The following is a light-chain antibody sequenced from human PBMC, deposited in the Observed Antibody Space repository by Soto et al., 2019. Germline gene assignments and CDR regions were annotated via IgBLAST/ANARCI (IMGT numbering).Light chain of an antibody. CDR1: SGHSSYA. CDR3: QTWGTGTL. J-gene: IGLJ7*01. V-gene: IGLV4-69*01. CDR2: LNSDGSH. Sequence: QPVLTQSPSASATLGASVKLTCTLSSGHSSYAIAWHQQQPEKGSRYLMKLNSDGSHSKGDGIPDRFSGSSSGAERYLTISSLQSEDESDYYCQTWGTGTLFGGGTQLTVL.